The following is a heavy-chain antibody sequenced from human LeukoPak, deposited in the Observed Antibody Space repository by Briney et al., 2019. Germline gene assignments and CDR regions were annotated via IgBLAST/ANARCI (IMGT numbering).Heavy chain of an antibody. CDR2: ISGSGGST. D-gene: IGHD3-10*01. J-gene: IGHJ4*02. Sequence: GGSLTLSCAASGFTFSSYAMSWVRQAPGKGLEWVSAISGSGGSTYYADSVKGRFTISRDNSKNTLYLQMNSLRAEDTAVYYCAKPLFGSGSYSDYWGQGTLVTVSS. CDR3: AKPLFGSGSYSDY. V-gene: IGHV3-23*01. CDR1: GFTFSSYA.